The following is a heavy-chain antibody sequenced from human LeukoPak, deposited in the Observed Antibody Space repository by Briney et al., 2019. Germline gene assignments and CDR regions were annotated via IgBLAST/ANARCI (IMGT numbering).Heavy chain of an antibody. J-gene: IGHJ5*02. CDR3: ARAVVVVAATFWFDP. CDR2: IYYSGST. D-gene: IGHD2-15*01. V-gene: IGHV4-61*01. CDR1: GGSVSSGSYY. Sequence: SETLSLTCTVSGGSVSSGSYYWSWIRQPPGKGLEWIGYIYYSGSTNYNPSLKSRVTISVDTSKNQFSLELSSVTAADTAVYYCARAVVVVAATFWFDPWGQGTLVTVSS.